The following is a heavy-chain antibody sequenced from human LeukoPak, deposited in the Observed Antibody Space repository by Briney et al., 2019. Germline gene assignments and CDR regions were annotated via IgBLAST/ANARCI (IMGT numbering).Heavy chain of an antibody. Sequence: GGSLRLSCAASGFTFSDYYMSWIRQAPGKGLEWVSYISSSSSYTNYADSVKGRFTISRDNVKNSLYLQMNSLRAEDTAVYYCARDMVRGVIIYDYWGQGTLVTVSS. CDR2: ISSSSSYT. CDR1: GFTFSDYY. V-gene: IGHV3-11*06. D-gene: IGHD3-10*01. J-gene: IGHJ4*02. CDR3: ARDMVRGVIIYDY.